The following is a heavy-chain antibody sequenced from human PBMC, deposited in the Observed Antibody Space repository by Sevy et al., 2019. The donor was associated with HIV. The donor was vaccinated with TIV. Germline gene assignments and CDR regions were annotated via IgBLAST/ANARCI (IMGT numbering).Heavy chain of an antibody. Sequence: GSLRLSCTTSGFTFDDYAMSWFRQAPGKGLEWVAFITRNSYEAFGGTTDYAASVKGRFIISRDDSKSVAYLQMNSQKTEDTAGYYCTRGLATADTPEYYFDYWGQGTLVTVSS. CDR1: GFTFDDYA. CDR2: ITRNSYEAFGGTT. V-gene: IGHV3-49*03. J-gene: IGHJ4*02. D-gene: IGHD5-12*01. CDR3: TRGLATADTPEYYFDY.